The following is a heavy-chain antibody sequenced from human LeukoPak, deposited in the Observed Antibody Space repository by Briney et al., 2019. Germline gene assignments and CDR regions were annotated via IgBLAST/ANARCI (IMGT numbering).Heavy chain of an antibody. Sequence: ASVKVSCKASGGTFSSYAISWVRQAPGQGLEWMRRIIPIFGTANYAQKFQGRVTITTDESTSTAYMELSSLRSEDTAVYYCARGPREYSSGWHFDYWGQGTLVTVSS. CDR3: ARGPREYSSGWHFDY. V-gene: IGHV1-69*05. D-gene: IGHD6-19*01. CDR1: GGTFSSYA. CDR2: IIPIFGTA. J-gene: IGHJ4*02.